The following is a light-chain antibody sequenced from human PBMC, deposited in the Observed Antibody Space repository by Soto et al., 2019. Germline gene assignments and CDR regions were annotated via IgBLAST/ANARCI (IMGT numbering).Light chain of an antibody. CDR1: QSVRRS. CDR3: QQYNTYPWT. V-gene: IGKV3-15*01. J-gene: IGKJ1*01. Sequence: EIVMTQSPGTRSLSPGERATLFCRASQSVRRSLAWYQQKPGQAPRLFIYDASTRATGIPARFTGSGSGTEFTLTISSLQHDDFATYDCQQYNTYPWTFGQGTKVDIK. CDR2: DAS.